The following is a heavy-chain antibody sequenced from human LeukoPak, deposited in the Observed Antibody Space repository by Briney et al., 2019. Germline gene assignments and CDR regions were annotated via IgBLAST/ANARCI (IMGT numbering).Heavy chain of an antibody. D-gene: IGHD7-27*01. CDR1: GFTFNDYD. CDR2: IGSTGET. CDR3: ARDGMTNWGSRFVFGIDV. J-gene: IGHJ6*01. V-gene: IGHV3-13*04. Sequence: GGSLRLSCAASGFTFNDYDMHWVRQPTGKGLEWVSLIGSTGETSYSGSVKGRFTISRDIAKNSLYLQMNILRPGDTAVYYCARDGMTNWGSRFVFGIDVWGQGTTVTVSS.